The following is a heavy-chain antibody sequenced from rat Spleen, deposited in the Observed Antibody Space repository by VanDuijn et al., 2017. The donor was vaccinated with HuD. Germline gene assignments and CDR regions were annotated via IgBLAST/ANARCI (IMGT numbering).Heavy chain of an antibody. J-gene: IGHJ2*01. Sequence: EVQLVESGGGLVQPGRSLKLSCVASGFTFSRYWMYWVRQAPGKGLEWISSIDTDGGRTYYSDSVKGRFTISRDNGKNTVDMQLSSLRSEDTAMYFCARERGYSRNFDYWGQGVMVTVSS. CDR2: IDTDGGRT. CDR3: ARERGYSRNFDY. CDR1: GFTFSRYW. D-gene: IGHD1-8*01. V-gene: IGHV5-58*01.